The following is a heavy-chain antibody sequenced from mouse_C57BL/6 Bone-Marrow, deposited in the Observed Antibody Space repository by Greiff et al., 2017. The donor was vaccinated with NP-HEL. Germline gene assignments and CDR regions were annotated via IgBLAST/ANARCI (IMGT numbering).Heavy chain of an antibody. CDR3: ARNGIYYYGNFDY. V-gene: IGHV1-76*01. D-gene: IGHD1-1*01. J-gene: IGHJ2*01. CDR1: GYTFTDYY. Sequence: VQLQQSGAELVRPGASVKLSCKASGYTFTDYYINWVKQRPGQGLEWIARIYPGSGNTYYNEKFKGKATLTAEKSSSTAYMQLSSLTSEDSAVYFCARNGIYYYGNFDYWGQGTTLTVSS. CDR2: IYPGSGNT.